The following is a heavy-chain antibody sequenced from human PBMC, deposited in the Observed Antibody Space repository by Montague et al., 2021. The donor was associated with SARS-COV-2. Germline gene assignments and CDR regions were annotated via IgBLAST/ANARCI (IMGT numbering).Heavy chain of an antibody. CDR1: GGSLRYSY. V-gene: IGHV4-4*09. CDR3: ARVSSTALRGVIKTSGYFALDV. J-gene: IGHJ6*02. CDR2: IYHTGTT. D-gene: IGHD3-10*01. Sequence: SQTLSLTCSVSGGSLRYSYRTWIRQAPERGLEWIGYIYHTGTTKYNPALQSRLTISVDTAKNQFFLGLTSVTAADTAVYYCARVSSTALRGVIKTSGYFALDVWGPGTTVRVSS.